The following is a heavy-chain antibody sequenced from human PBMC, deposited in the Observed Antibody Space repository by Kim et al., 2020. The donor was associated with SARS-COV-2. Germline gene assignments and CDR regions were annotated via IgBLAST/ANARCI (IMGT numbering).Heavy chain of an antibody. D-gene: IGHD5-12*01. J-gene: IGHJ6*02. CDR1: GYTFTSYY. CDR3: ARGGARWLQILPRGVPYYYYGMDV. Sequence: ASVKVSCKASGYTFTSYYMHWVRQAPGQGLEWMGIINPSGGSTSYAQKFQGRVTMTRDTSTSTVYMELSSLRSEDTAVYYCARGGARWLQILPRGVPYYYYGMDVWGQGTTVTVSS. CDR2: INPSGGST. V-gene: IGHV1-46*01.